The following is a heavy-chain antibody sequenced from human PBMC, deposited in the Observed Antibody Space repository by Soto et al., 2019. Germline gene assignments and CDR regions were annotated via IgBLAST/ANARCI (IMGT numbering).Heavy chain of an antibody. CDR2: IYYSGST. V-gene: IGHV4-31*03. Sequence: PSETLSLTCTVSGGSISSGGYYWSWIRQHPGKGLEWIGYIYYSGSTYYNPSLKSRVTISVDTSKNQFSLKLSSVTAADTAVYYCARRPHYDYVWGSYPRDFAYWGQGTLVTVYS. J-gene: IGHJ4*02. CDR1: GGSISSGGYY. D-gene: IGHD3-16*02. CDR3: ARRPHYDYVWGSYPRDFAY.